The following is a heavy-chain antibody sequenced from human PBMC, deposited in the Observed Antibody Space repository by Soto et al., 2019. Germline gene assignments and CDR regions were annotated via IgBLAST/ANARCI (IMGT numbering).Heavy chain of an antibody. CDR3: AKGYLGFDY. D-gene: IGHD3-9*01. J-gene: IGHJ4*02. CDR1: GVTFTSYA. V-gene: IGHV3-23*01. Sequence: GGSLRLSGAASGVTFTSYAITWVRQVPWEGLQWVSSISKSGDSTYYADSVKGRFTTSRDNSKNTLYLQMNSLRAEDTAIYYCAKGYLGFDYLGQGTLLTVSS. CDR2: ISKSGDST.